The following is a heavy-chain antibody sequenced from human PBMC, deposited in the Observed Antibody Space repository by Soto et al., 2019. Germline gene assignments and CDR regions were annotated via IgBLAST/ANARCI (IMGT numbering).Heavy chain of an antibody. CDR2: IRSSDGST. V-gene: IGHV3-23*01. CDR1: RFTFSSHA. J-gene: IGHJ3*02. Sequence: GGSLRLSCAASRFTFSSHAMSWVRQAPGMGLEWVSAIRSSDGSTFYADSVKGRFTISRDNSKNSLYLQMNSLRAEDTAVYYCAKAYYYDSSGPPAGAFDIWGQGTMVTVSS. CDR3: AKAYYYDSSGPPAGAFDI. D-gene: IGHD3-22*01.